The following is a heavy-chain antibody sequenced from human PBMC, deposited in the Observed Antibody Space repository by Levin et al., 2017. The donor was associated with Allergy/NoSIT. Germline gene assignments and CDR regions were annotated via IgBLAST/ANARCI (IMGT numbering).Heavy chain of an antibody. V-gene: IGHV3-15*01. CDR3: TSTLGY. CDR2: IKSKTEGGTT. J-gene: IGHJ4*01. CDR1: GFTVSDVW. Sequence: GGSLRLSCAASGFTVSDVWMTWVRQAPGKGLEWVGRIKSKTEGGTTDYAAPVKGRFTISRDDSKNTLYLQMNSLKIEDTAVYYCTSTLGYWGHGTLVTVSS. D-gene: IGHD5/OR15-5a*01.